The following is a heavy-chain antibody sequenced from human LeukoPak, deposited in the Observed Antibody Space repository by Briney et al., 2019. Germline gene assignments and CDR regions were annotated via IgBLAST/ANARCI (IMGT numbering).Heavy chain of an antibody. Sequence: PSETLSLTCTVSGGSISSGSYYWSWIRQPAGKGLEWIGRIYTSGSTNYNPSLKSRVTISVDTSKNQFSLKLSSVTAADTAVYYCARDSAWATVTTRVNYYYYYMDVWGKGTTVTVSS. CDR2: IYTSGST. D-gene: IGHD4-17*01. J-gene: IGHJ6*03. V-gene: IGHV4-61*02. CDR1: GGSISSGSYY. CDR3: ARDSAWATVTTRVNYYYYYMDV.